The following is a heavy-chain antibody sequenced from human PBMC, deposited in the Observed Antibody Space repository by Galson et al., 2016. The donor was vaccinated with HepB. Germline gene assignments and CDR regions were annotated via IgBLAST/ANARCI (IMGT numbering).Heavy chain of an antibody. D-gene: IGHD6-19*01. CDR1: GFTFSDYY. J-gene: IGHJ5*02. Sequence: SLRLSCAASGFTFSDYYMHWVRQGSGRGLMWVSRISSDGNTTTYADSVKGRFTISRDNAKNTLYLQMNRLRAEDTAMYFCTRDLATVADTWFDPWGQGTLVTVSS. CDR3: TRDLATVADTWFDP. CDR2: ISSDGNTT. V-gene: IGHV3-74*01.